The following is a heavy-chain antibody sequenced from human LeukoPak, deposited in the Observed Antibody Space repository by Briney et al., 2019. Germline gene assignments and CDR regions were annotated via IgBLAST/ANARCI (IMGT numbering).Heavy chain of an antibody. J-gene: IGHJ4*02. CDR1: GFTFSSYA. CDR3: TTTYDSSGYFGY. Sequence: GGSLRLSCAASGFTFSSYAMSWVRQAPGKGLEWVSALSGSGISTYYADSVKGRFTISRDNSKNTLYLQMNSLRAEDTAVYYCTTTYDSSGYFGYWGQGTLVTVSS. V-gene: IGHV3-23*01. D-gene: IGHD3-22*01. CDR2: LSGSGIST.